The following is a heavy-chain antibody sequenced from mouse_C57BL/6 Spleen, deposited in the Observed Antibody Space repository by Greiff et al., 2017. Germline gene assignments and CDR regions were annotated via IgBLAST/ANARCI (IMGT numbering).Heavy chain of an antibody. J-gene: IGHJ3*01. Sequence: QVQLQQPGTELVKPGASVKLSCKASGYTFTSYWMHWVKQRPGQGLEWIGWFYPGSGSIKYNEKFKDKATLTADKSSSTVYMELSRLTSEDSAVYFCARHEEIYYYGSSPAWFAYWGQGTLVTVSA. D-gene: IGHD1-1*01. CDR2: FYPGSGSI. V-gene: IGHV1-62-2*01. CDR1: GYTFTSYW. CDR3: ARHEEIYYYGSSPAWFAY.